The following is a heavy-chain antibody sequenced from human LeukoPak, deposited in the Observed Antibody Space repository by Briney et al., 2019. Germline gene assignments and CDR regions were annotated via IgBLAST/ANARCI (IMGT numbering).Heavy chain of an antibody. CDR3: ARDLSDYGDYPGY. D-gene: IGHD4-17*01. V-gene: IGHV3-11*04. CDR2: ISSSSNNI. Sequence: PGGSLRLSCAASGFTFSDYYMTWIRQAPGKGLEWVSYISSSSNNIHYANSVRGRFTISRDNAKNSVYLQMNSLRAEDTAVYYCARDLSDYGDYPGYWGQGTLVTVSS. CDR1: GFTFSDYY. J-gene: IGHJ4*02.